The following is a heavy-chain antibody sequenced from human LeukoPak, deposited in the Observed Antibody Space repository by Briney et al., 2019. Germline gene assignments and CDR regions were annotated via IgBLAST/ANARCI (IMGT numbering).Heavy chain of an antibody. CDR2: ISSSSSYI. CDR3: ARVSLRFLEWVGGADAFDI. CDR1: GFTFSSYS. D-gene: IGHD3-3*01. J-gene: IGHJ3*02. V-gene: IGHV3-21*01. Sequence: PGGSLRLSCAASGFTFSSYSMNWVRQAPGKGLEWVSSISSSSSYIYYADSVKGRFTISRDNAKNSLYLQMNSLRAEDTAVYYCARVSLRFLEWVGGADAFDIWGQGTMVTVSS.